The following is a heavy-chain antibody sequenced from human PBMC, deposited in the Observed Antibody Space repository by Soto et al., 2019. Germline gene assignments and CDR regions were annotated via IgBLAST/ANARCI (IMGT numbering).Heavy chain of an antibody. CDR1: GGTFSSYA. CDR2: IIPIFGTA. V-gene: IGHV1-69*13. J-gene: IGHJ4*02. D-gene: IGHD5-18*01. Sequence: SVKVSCKASGGTFSSYAISLVRQAPGQGLEWMGGIIPIFGTANYAQKFQGRVTITADESTSTAYMELSSLRSEDTAVYYCARSISGYSYEFDYWGQGTLVTVSS. CDR3: ARSISGYSYEFDY.